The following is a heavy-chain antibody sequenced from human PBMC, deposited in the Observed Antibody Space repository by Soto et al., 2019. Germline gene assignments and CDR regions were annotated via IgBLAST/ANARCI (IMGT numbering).Heavy chain of an antibody. D-gene: IGHD6-19*01. V-gene: IGHV3-23*01. Sequence: EVQLLESGGGLVQPGGSLRLSCAASGFTFSSYAMSWVRQAPGKGLEWVSAISGSGGSTYYADSVKGRFTISRDNSKNTLYLQMNSLRADDTAVYYCAKGVVAGNGEWDCFDPWGQGTLVTVSS. CDR3: AKGVVAGNGEWDCFDP. CDR2: ISGSGGST. CDR1: GFTFSSYA. J-gene: IGHJ5*02.